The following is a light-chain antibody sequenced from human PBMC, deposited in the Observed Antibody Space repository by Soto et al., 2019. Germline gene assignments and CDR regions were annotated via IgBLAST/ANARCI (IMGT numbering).Light chain of an antibody. Sequence: QSVLTQPPSVSGSPGQSVTISCTGTSSDVGRYDRVSWYQQPPGTAPKLIIYEVTNRPSGVPDRFSGSKSGNTASLTISGLQAEDEADYHCSSFTSRETRVFGGGTKLTVL. CDR1: SSDVGRYDR. CDR3: SSFTSRETRV. V-gene: IGLV2-18*02. J-gene: IGLJ3*02. CDR2: EVT.